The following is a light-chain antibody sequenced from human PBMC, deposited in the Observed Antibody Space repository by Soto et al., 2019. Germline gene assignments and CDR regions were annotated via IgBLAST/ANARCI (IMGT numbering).Light chain of an antibody. J-gene: IGKJ1*01. CDR3: QHYYTSYTT. Sequence: EIVLTQSPATLSLSPGERATLSCRASQSLSSYLAWYQQKPGQAPRLLIYDASNRATGIPARFSGSGSGTDFTLTISRLEPEDFAVYYCQHYYTSYTTFGQGTKVDIK. V-gene: IGKV3-11*01. CDR2: DAS. CDR1: QSLSSY.